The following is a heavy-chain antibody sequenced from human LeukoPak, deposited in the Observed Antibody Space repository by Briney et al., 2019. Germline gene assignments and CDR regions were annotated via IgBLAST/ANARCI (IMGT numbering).Heavy chain of an antibody. Sequence: SETLSLTCAVCGGSFSGYYWSLIRQPPGKGLEWIGESNHSGSTNYNPSLKSRVTISVDTSKNQFSLKLSSVTAADTAVYYCARFRYYYGSGSYYPFDYWGQGTLVTVSS. J-gene: IGHJ4*02. CDR3: ARFRYYYGSGSYYPFDY. CDR1: GGSFSGYY. V-gene: IGHV4-34*01. CDR2: SNHSGST. D-gene: IGHD3-10*01.